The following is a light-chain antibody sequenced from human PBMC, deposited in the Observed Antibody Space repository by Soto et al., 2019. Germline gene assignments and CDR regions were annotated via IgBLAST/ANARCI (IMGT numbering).Light chain of an antibody. V-gene: IGLV2-23*01. CDR1: SSDVGSYNL. CDR3: CSYAGSPLV. J-gene: IGLJ1*01. Sequence: QSALTQPASVSGSPGQSITICCTGTSSDVGSYNLVSWYQQHPGKAPKLMIYEGSKRPSGVSNRFSGSKSGNTASLTISGLQAEDEADYYCCSYAGSPLVFGTGTKLTVL. CDR2: EGS.